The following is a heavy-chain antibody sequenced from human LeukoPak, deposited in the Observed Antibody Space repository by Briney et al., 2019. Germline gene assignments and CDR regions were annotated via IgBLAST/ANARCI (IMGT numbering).Heavy chain of an antibody. V-gene: IGHV5-51*01. J-gene: IGHJ6*03. CDR2: IYPGESDT. CDR3: ARLSYYYYYYYMDV. Sequence: GESLKISFKGSGYSFTSYWIGWVRPMPGKGVEWMGIIYPGESDTRYSPSFQGQVTISADKSISTAYLQWSSLKASDTTMYYCARLSYYYYYYYMDVWGKGTTVTVSS. CDR1: GYSFTSYW.